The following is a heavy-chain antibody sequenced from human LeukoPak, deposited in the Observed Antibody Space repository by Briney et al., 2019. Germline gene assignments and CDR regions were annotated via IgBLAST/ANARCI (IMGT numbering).Heavy chain of an antibody. Sequence: AGGSLRLSCAASGFTFSSYGMHWVRQAPGKGLEWVAFISYDGSNKHYADSVKGRLTISRDNSRNTLYLQMNSLRAEDTAFYYCATEGDIAALHDVFDIWGQGTMVTVSS. CDR3: ATEGDIAALHDVFDI. J-gene: IGHJ3*02. CDR1: GFTFSSYG. D-gene: IGHD6-6*01. CDR2: ISYDGSNK. V-gene: IGHV3-30*03.